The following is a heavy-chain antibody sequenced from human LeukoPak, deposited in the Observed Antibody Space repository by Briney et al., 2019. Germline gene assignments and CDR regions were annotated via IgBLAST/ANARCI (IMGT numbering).Heavy chain of an antibody. J-gene: IGHJ4*02. CDR1: GFTFSSYA. CDR2: ISYDGSNK. V-gene: IGHV3-30*04. CDR3: ARGGVYDILTGYLDY. Sequence: GGSLRLSCAASGFTFSSYAMHWVRQAPGKGLEWVAVISYDGSNKYYADSVKGRFTTSRDSSKNTLYLQMNSLRAEDTAVYYCARGGVYDILTGYLDYWGQGTLVTVSS. D-gene: IGHD3-9*01.